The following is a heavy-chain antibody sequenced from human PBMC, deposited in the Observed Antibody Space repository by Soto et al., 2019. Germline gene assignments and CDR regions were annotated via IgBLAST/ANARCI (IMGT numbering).Heavy chain of an antibody. CDR3: AASGSSRYYYYYYGMDV. Sequence: ASVKVSCKASGFTFTNSAVQWVRQARGQRLEWIGWIVVGSGNTNYAQKFQERVTITRDMSTSTAYMELSSLRSEDTAVYYCAASGSSRYYYYYYGMDVWGQGTTVTV. CDR1: GFTFTNSA. V-gene: IGHV1-58*01. J-gene: IGHJ6*02. CDR2: IVVGSGNT. D-gene: IGHD1-26*01.